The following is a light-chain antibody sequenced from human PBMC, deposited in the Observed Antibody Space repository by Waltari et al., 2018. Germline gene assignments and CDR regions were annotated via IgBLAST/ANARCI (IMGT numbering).Light chain of an antibody. Sequence: QSALTQPRSMSGSPGQSVTIPCTGASSDVGGYNYVSWYQQHPGQAPKLMIYDVNKRPSGVPDRFSGSKSGNTASLTISGLQAEDEADYYCCSYAGSYTVFGGGTELTVL. V-gene: IGLV2-11*01. J-gene: IGLJ2*01. CDR3: CSYAGSYTV. CDR1: SSDVGGYNY. CDR2: DVN.